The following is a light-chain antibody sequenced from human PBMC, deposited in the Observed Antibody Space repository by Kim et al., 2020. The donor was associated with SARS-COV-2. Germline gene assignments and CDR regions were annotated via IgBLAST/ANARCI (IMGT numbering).Light chain of an antibody. Sequence: QAVVTQEPSFSVSPGGTVTLTCGLSSGSVSTSFYPSWYQHTPDQSPRTLIYTTSTRSSGVPDRFSGSIVGNKAALTITGAQADDESIYYCVLYMGSGGWVFGGGTQLTVL. CDR1: SGSVSTSFY. CDR2: TTS. J-gene: IGLJ3*02. CDR3: VLYMGSGGWV. V-gene: IGLV8-61*01.